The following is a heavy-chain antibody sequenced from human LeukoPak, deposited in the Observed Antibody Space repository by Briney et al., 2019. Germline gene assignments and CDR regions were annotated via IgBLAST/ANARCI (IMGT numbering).Heavy chain of an antibody. D-gene: IGHD6-13*01. Sequence: GRSLRLSCAASGFTFSSYTMNWVRQAPGKGLEWVSSISGSSRHKYYADSVKGRFTISRDNAKNSLYLQMNSLRAEDTAVYYCARTANFAAGYYIDYWGQGTLVTVSS. CDR3: ARTANFAAGYYIDY. J-gene: IGHJ4*02. CDR2: ISGSSRHK. CDR1: GFTFSSYT. V-gene: IGHV3-21*01.